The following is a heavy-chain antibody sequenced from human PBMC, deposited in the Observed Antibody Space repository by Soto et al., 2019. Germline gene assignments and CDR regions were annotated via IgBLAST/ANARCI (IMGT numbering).Heavy chain of an antibody. Sequence: GGSLRLSCAASGFTFSSYSMNWVRQAPGKGLEWVSYISSSSSTIYYADSVKGRFTISRDNAKNSLYLQMNSLRAEDTAVYYCARDHQVPAAKYYYYYYMDVWGKGTTVTVSS. CDR3: ARDHQVPAAKYYYYYYMDV. J-gene: IGHJ6*03. CDR2: ISSSSSTI. V-gene: IGHV3-48*01. CDR1: GFTFSSYS. D-gene: IGHD2-2*01.